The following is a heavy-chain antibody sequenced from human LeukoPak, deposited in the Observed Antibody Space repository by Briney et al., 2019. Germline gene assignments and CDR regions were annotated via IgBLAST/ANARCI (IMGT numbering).Heavy chain of an antibody. Sequence: PSETLSLTCTVSGGSISSYYWIWIRQPPGKGLEWIGYIYYSGSTNYSPSLKSRVTISINTCKTQFSLKLSSVTAADTAVYYCAGRGSNVLEYWGQGTLVTVSS. CDR1: GGSISSYY. J-gene: IGHJ4*02. CDR3: AGRGSNVLEY. D-gene: IGHD3-16*01. V-gene: IGHV4-59*01. CDR2: IYYSGST.